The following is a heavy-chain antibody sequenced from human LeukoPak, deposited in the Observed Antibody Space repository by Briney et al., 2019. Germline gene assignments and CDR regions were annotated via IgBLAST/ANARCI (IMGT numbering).Heavy chain of an antibody. J-gene: IGHJ4*02. CDR3: VKDFGRNLGGPGY. CDR1: GFTFSTYT. D-gene: IGHD3-10*01. V-gene: IGHV3-23*01. CDR2: FTDYGRT. Sequence: GGSLRLSCAASGFTFSTYTMAWVRQAPGGGLEWVSGFTDYGRTHYADSVKDRFATSRDNSKSTLYLQMDSLRAEDAAVYYCVKDFGRNLGGPGYWGRGTLVTVSS.